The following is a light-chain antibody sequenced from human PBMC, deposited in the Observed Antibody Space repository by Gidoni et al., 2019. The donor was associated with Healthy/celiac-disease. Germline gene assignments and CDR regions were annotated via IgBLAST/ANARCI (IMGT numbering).Light chain of an antibody. J-gene: IGKJ3*01. CDR3: QQRSNWPPKFT. CDR2: DAS. V-gene: IGKV3-11*01. Sequence: EIVLTQSPATLSLSPGERATLSCRASQSVSSYLAWYHHKPDQAPRLLIYDASNRATDIPARFSGSGSGTDFTLTISSLESEDFAVYYCQQRSNWPPKFTFGPGTKVDIK. CDR1: QSVSSY.